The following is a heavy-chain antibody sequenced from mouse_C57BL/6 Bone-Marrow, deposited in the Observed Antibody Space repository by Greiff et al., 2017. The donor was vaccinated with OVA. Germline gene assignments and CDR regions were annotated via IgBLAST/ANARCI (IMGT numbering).Heavy chain of an antibody. Sequence: VQLQQSGAELARPGASVKLSCKASGYTFTSYGISWVKQRTGQGLEWIGEIYPRSGNTYYNEKFKGKATLTADKSSSTAYMELRSLTSEDSAVYFCARKATYYSNYGYAMDYWGQGTSVTVSS. CDR2: IYPRSGNT. D-gene: IGHD2-5*01. CDR3: ARKATYYSNYGYAMDY. V-gene: IGHV1-81*01. J-gene: IGHJ4*01. CDR1: GYTFTSYG.